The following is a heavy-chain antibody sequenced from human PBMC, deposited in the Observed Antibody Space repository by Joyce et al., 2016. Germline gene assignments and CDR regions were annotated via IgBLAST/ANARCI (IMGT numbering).Heavy chain of an antibody. CDR3: AKLGYPNYFDP. CDR1: GFTFSRYS. CDR2: ITSSSSTI. D-gene: IGHD1-1*01. V-gene: IGHV3-48*04. J-gene: IGHJ2*01. Sequence: EEQLVESGGGLVQPGGSLRLSCSAYGFTFSRYSMNWVRQAPGKGMECVSYITSSSSTIYDADSVRGRFTISRDNAKNSLYLQMNSLRAEDTAVYYCAKLGYPNYFDPWGRGTLVIVSS.